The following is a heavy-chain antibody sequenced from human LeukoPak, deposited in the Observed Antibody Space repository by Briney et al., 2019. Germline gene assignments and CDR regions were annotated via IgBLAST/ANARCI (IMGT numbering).Heavy chain of an antibody. CDR1: GGSISSYY. D-gene: IGHD3-3*01. CDR3: ARVIKYDFWSGYAFDI. V-gene: IGHV4-59*01. Sequence: SETLSLTCTVSGGSISSYYWSWIRQPPGKGLEWIGYIYYSGSTNYNPSLKSRVTISIDTSKNQFSLKLSSVTAAGTAVYYCARVIKYDFWSGYAFDIWGRGTMVTVSS. CDR2: IYYSGST. J-gene: IGHJ3*02.